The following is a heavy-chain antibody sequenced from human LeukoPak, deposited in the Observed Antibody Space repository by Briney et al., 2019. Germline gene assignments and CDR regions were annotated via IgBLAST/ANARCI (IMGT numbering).Heavy chain of an antibody. CDR3: ARMEQDNGDYYFAY. CDR1: GGSISNYY. J-gene: IGHJ4*02. Sequence: PSEPLSLTCTVSGGSISNYYWSWIRQPPRKGLEWIGYIYYTGTTNYNPSLKSRVTISLDTSKNQFSLKLSSVTAADTAVYYCARMEQDNGDYYFAYWGQGTLVTVSS. D-gene: IGHD4-17*01. V-gene: IGHV4-59*01. CDR2: IYYTGTT.